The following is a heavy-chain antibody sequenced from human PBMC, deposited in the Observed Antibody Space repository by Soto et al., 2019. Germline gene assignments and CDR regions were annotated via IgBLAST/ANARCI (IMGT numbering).Heavy chain of an antibody. CDR1: GYTFTSYD. D-gene: IGHD5-18*01. J-gene: IGHJ4*02. CDR2: MNPNSGTT. Sequence: ASVKVSCKASGYTFTSYDINWVRQATGQGLEWMGWMNPNSGTTGYAQKFQGRVTMTKDTSINTAYMELSSLRSEDTAVYYCATDKTAMDVAFFDYWGQGTLVTVSS. CDR3: ATDKTAMDVAFFDY. V-gene: IGHV1-8*01.